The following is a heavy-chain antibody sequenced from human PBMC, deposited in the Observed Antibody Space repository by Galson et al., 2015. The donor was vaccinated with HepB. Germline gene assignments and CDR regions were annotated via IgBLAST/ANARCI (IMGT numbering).Heavy chain of an antibody. J-gene: IGHJ4*02. V-gene: IGHV3-33*08. CDR1: GFTFSSYG. CDR3: ARDFRAYCGGDCPISY. CDR2: IWYDGSNK. D-gene: IGHD2-21*02. Sequence: SLRLSCAASGFTFSSYGMHWVRQAPGKGLEWVAVIWYDGSNKYYADSVKGRFTISRDNSKNTLHLQMNSLRAEDTAVYYCARDFRAYCGGDCPISYWGQGTLVTVSS.